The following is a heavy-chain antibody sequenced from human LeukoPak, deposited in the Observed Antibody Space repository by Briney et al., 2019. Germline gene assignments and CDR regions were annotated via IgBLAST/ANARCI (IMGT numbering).Heavy chain of an antibody. CDR3: VRDRGGSYYRLYAFDI. Sequence: ASVKVSCKASGYTFTGYYMHWVRQAPGQGLEWMGWINPNSGGTDYAQKFQGRVTMTRDTSISTAYMELSRLRSDDTAVYYCVRDRGGSYYRLYAFDIWGQGTMVTVSS. V-gene: IGHV1-2*02. CDR2: INPNSGGT. D-gene: IGHD1-26*01. J-gene: IGHJ3*02. CDR1: GYTFTGYY.